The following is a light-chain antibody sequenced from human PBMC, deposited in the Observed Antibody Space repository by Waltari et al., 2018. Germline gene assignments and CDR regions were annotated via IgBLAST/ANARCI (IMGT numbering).Light chain of an antibody. J-gene: IGLJ2*01. Sequence: QSVQTQPHSASGHPRQRVAISCYGSSPNLGRHTAYCYQQSPVTAPNLLTYSNNQRPSGVPDRFSGSKSGTSASLAISGLQSEDEADYYCAAWDDSLNGRVVFGGGTKLTVL. CDR3: AAWDDSLNGRVV. CDR2: SNN. CDR1: SPNLGRHT. V-gene: IGLV1-44*01.